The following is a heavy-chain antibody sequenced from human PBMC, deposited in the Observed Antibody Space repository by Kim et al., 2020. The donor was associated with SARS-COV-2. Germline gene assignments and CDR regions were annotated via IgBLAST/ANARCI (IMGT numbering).Heavy chain of an antibody. J-gene: IGHJ5*02. D-gene: IGHD3-3*01. Sequence: ASVKVSCKASGYTFTSYGISWVRQAPGQGLEWMGWISAYNGNTNYAQKLQGRVTMTTDTSTSTAYMELRSLRSDDTAVYYCARTRATYYDFWSGYNWFDPWGQGTLVTVSS. CDR2: ISAYNGNT. V-gene: IGHV1-18*01. CDR3: ARTRATYYDFWSGYNWFDP. CDR1: GYTFTSYG.